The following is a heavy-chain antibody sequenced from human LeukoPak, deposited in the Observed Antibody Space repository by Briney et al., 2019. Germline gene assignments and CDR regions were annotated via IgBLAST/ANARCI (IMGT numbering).Heavy chain of an antibody. J-gene: IGHJ3*02. V-gene: IGHV3-53*01. Sequence: GGSLRLSCAASGFTFSDYYMSWIRQAPGKGLEWVSVIYSGGSTYYADSVKGRFTISRDNSKNTLYLQMNSLRAEDTAVYYCARASRIAAAGTDAFDIWGQGTMVTVSS. D-gene: IGHD6-13*01. CDR1: GFTFSDYY. CDR2: IYSGGST. CDR3: ARASRIAAAGTDAFDI.